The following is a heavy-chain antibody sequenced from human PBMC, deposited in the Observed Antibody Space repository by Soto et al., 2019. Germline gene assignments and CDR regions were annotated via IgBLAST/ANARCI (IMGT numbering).Heavy chain of an antibody. V-gene: IGHV3-74*01. CDR3: ARAADPHYYYGMDV. CDR1: GFTFRSYW. CDR2: IKSDGGTT. J-gene: IGHJ6*02. Sequence: GGSLRLSCGACGFTFRSYWMHWVGQAPGKGLVWVSRIKSDGGTTSYADCVKGRFIISRDNAKNTLYLQMNSLRVEDTAVYYSARAADPHYYYGMDVWGQGATVTVSS.